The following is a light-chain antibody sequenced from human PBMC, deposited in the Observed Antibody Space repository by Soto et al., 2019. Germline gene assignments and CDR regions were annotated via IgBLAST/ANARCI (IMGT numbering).Light chain of an antibody. CDR2: SNS. V-gene: IGLV1-47*02. CDR1: GSNIGSNY. CDR3: AAWDDSLSGVL. Sequence: QSVLTQPRSASGTPGQRVTISCSGSGSNIGSNYVYWYQQIPGMAPKRLIYSNSQRPSGVPDRFSGSKSGTSASLAISGLRSEDEADYYCAAWDDSLSGVLFGGGTKLTVL. J-gene: IGLJ2*01.